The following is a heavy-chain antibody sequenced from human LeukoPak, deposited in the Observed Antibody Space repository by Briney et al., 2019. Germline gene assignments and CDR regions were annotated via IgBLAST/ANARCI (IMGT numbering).Heavy chain of an antibody. CDR3: ARVARRSSTSCCDFDY. Sequence: GGSLRLSCAASGFTFSSYSMNWVRQAPGKGLEWVSSISSSSSYIYYADSVKGRFTISRDNAKNSLYLQMNSLRAEDTAVYYCARVARRSSTSCCDFDYWGQGTLVTVSS. CDR2: ISSSSSYI. CDR1: GFTFSSYS. J-gene: IGHJ4*02. V-gene: IGHV3-21*01. D-gene: IGHD2-2*01.